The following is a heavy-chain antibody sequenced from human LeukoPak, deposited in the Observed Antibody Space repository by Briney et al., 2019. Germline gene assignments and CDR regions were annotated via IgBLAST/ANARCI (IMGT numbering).Heavy chain of an antibody. CDR2: ISSSSSYI. J-gene: IGHJ4*02. Sequence: GGSLRLSCAASGFTFSSYSMNWVRQAPGKGLEWVSSISSSSSYIYYADSVKGRFTISRDNAKNSLYLQMNCLRAEDTAVYYCARDGASRPILDYWGQGTLVTVSS. CDR3: ARDGASRPILDY. V-gene: IGHV3-21*01. CDR1: GFTFSSYS. D-gene: IGHD1-26*01.